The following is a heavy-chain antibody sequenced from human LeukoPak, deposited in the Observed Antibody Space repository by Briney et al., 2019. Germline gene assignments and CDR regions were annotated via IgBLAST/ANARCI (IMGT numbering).Heavy chain of an antibody. Sequence: SETLSLTCTVSGGSISSYYWSWIRQPPGKGLEWIGSIYYSGSTYYNPSLKSRVTISVDTSKIQISLKLNSVTAADTAVYYCARLRDYYYNYMDVWGKGTTVTISS. CDR1: GGSISSYY. J-gene: IGHJ6*03. CDR2: IYYSGST. V-gene: IGHV4-59*04. CDR3: ARLRDYYYNYMDV.